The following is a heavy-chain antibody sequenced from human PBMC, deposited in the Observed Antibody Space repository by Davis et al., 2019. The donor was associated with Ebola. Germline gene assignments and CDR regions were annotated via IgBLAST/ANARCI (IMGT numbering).Heavy chain of an antibody. Sequence: GESLKISCAASGFTVSSNYMSWVRQAPGKGLEWVSVIYSGDSTYYADSVKSRFTISRDNSKNTLYLQMNSLRAEDTAVYYCARDSDDYSFDYWGQGTLVTVSS. J-gene: IGHJ4*02. CDR2: IYSGDST. D-gene: IGHD4-11*01. V-gene: IGHV3-66*01. CDR3: ARDSDDYSFDY. CDR1: GFTVSSNY.